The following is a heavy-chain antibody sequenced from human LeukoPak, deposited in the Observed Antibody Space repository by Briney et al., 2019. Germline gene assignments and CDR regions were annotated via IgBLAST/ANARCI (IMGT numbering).Heavy chain of an antibody. V-gene: IGHV3-48*01. D-gene: IGHD3-9*01. CDR3: ARDGDYDILTGYSMYYFDY. Sequence: GGSLRLSCAASGSTFSSYSMNWVRQAPGKGLEWVSYISSSSSTIYYADSVKGRFTISRDNAKNSLYLQMNSLRAEDTAVYYCARDGDYDILTGYSMYYFDYWGQGTLVTVSS. J-gene: IGHJ4*02. CDR2: ISSSSSTI. CDR1: GSTFSSYS.